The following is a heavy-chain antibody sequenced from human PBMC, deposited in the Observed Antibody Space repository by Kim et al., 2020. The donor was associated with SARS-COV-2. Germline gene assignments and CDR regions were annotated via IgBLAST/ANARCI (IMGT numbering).Heavy chain of an antibody. V-gene: IGHV4-4*07. CDR3: ARDRGYYDSSGVGDNWFDP. J-gene: IGHJ5*02. CDR1: GGSISSYY. D-gene: IGHD3-22*01. Sequence: SETLSLTCTVSGGSISSYYWSWIRQPAGKGLEWIGRIYTSGSTNYNPSLKSRVTMSVDTSKNQFSLKLSSVTAADTAVYYCARDRGYYDSSGVGDNWFDPWGQGTLVTVSS. CDR2: IYTSGST.